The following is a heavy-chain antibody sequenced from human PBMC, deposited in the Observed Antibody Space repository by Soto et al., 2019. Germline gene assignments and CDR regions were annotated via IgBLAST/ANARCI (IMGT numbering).Heavy chain of an antibody. CDR3: ATQPRYCSGGSCYGYYYYMDV. V-gene: IGHV5-51*01. CDR2: IYPGDSDT. CDR1: GYSFTSYW. J-gene: IGHJ6*03. D-gene: IGHD2-15*01. Sequence: GESLKISCKGSGYSFTSYWIGWVRQMPGKGLEWMGIIYPGDSDTRYSPSFQGQVTISADKSISTAYLQWSSLKASDTAMYYCATQPRYCSGGSCYGYYYYMDVWGKGTTVTVSS.